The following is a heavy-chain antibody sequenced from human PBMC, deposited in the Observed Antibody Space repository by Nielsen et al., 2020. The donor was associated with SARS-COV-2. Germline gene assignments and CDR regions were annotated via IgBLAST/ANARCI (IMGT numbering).Heavy chain of an antibody. CDR3: AKVAGRGYYDSSGYVDY. CDR1: GFTFSSYG. Sequence: GGSLRLSCAASGFTFSSYGMHWVRQAPGKGLEWVAVISYDGSNKYYADSVKGRFTISRDNSKNTLYLQMNSLRAEDTAVYYCAKVAGRGYYDSSGYVDYWGQGTLVTVSS. V-gene: IGHV3-30*18. D-gene: IGHD3-22*01. J-gene: IGHJ4*02. CDR2: ISYDGSNK.